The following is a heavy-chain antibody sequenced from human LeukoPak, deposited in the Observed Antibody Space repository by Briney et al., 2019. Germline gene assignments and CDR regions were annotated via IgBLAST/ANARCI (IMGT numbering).Heavy chain of an antibody. CDR1: GFTFSSYG. V-gene: IGHV3-23*01. D-gene: IGHD4-17*01. CDR3: AKLNNYGDAYYYYYYMDV. J-gene: IGHJ6*03. CDR2: ISGSGGST. Sequence: GGSLRLSCAASGFTFSSYGMRWVRQAPGKGLEWVSAISGSGGSTYYADSVKGRFTISRDNSKNTLYLQMNSLRAEDTAVYYCAKLNNYGDAYYYYYYMDVWGKGTTVTISS.